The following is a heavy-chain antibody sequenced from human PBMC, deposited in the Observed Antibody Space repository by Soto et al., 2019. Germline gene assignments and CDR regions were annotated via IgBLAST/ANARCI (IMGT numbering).Heavy chain of an antibody. Sequence: QITLKESGPSLAQPTQPLTLTCAFSGFSLSTSGVAVRWIRQTPGKALEWLALIYSDDDKRYSPSLKSNLTITKDPSKAPVVLTMTTMPPVDTATYYCTHRRRELGYGTTPWGPGTTVTVS. V-gene: IGHV2-5*02. D-gene: IGHD3-10*01. J-gene: IGHJ6*02. CDR3: THRRRELGYGTTP. CDR2: IYSDDDK. CDR1: GFSLSTSGVA.